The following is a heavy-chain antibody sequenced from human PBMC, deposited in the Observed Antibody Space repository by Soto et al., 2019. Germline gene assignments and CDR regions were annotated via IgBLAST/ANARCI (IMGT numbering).Heavy chain of an antibody. V-gene: IGHV1-69*04. J-gene: IGHJ4*02. D-gene: IGHD7-27*01. CDR1: GGTFRSYP. CDR2: IIPNLGIA. CDR3: ARENKWGIADYFDY. Sequence: SVKVSCKASGGTFRSYPFNWVRQAPGQGLEWMGRIIPNLGIANYAQKFQGRVTITADNSTSTAYMELSSLRSEDTAVYYCARENKWGIADYFDYWGQGTLVTVS.